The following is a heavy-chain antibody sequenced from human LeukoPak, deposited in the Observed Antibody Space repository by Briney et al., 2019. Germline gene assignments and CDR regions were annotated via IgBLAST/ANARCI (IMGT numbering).Heavy chain of an antibody. CDR1: GGSISSGGYY. CDR2: IYYSGST. Sequence: SHTLSLTCTVSGGSISSGGYYWSWIRQHPGKGLEWIGYIYYSGSTYYNPSLKLRVTLSVDTSKNQFSLKLRSVPAADTAVYYCASGRITIFGVVITATLDYRGQGTLLTVSS. CDR3: ASGRITIFGVVITATLDY. V-gene: IGHV4-31*03. D-gene: IGHD3-3*01. J-gene: IGHJ4*02.